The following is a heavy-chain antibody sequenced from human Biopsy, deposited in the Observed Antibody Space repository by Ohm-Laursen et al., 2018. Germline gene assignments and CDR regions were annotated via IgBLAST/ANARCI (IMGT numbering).Heavy chain of an antibody. CDR2: IFPTGIT. CDR1: GTSLSNFY. J-gene: IGHJ4*02. D-gene: IGHD3-9*01. V-gene: IGHV4-4*07. CDR3: ARGSLKMDY. Sequence: TLSLTCTVSGTSLSNFYWSWIRQPAGKGLEWIGRIFPTGITNYNPSLKSQVTMSVDTSKNESSLRLTSVTAADTAVYYCARGSLKMDYWGQGTLVTVSS.